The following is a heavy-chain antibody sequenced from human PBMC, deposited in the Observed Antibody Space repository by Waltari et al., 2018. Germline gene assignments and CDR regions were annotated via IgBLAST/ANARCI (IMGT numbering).Heavy chain of an antibody. Sequence: QAQLVQSGAEVKKPGASVKVSCTTSGYNFPNYGISWVRRAPGRGLEWMGWINGYNGNTKYAQKFQGRVTVTTDTSTSTAYMELRSLTSDDAALYYCVRDRMYSTSWFAFESWGQGTLVTVTS. CDR1: GYNFPNYG. V-gene: IGHV1-18*01. J-gene: IGHJ4*02. CDR2: INGYNGNT. CDR3: VRDRMYSTSWFAFES. D-gene: IGHD3-10*01.